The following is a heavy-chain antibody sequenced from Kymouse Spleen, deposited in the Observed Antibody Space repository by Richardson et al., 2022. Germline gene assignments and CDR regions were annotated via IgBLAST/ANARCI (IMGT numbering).Heavy chain of an antibody. D-gene: IGHD3-10*01. V-gene: IGHV4-34*01. J-gene: IGHJ4*02. CDR1: GGSFSGYY. Sequence: QVQLQQWGAGLLKPSETLSLTCAVYGGSFSGYYWSWIRQPPGKGLEWIGEINHSGSTNYNPSLKSRVTISVDTSKNQFSLKLSSVTAADTAVYYCARLLWFGELL*FAFDYWGQGTLVTVSS. CDR3: ARLLWFGELL*FAFDY. CDR2: INHSGST.